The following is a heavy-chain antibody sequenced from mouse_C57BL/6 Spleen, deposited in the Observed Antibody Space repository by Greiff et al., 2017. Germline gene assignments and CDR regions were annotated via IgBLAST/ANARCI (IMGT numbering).Heavy chain of an antibody. CDR1: GYTFTSYW. D-gene: IGHD2-1*01. CDR3: ASELVKFAY. Sequence: QVQLQQPGAELVKPGASVKVSCKASGYTFTSYWMHWVKPRPGQGLEWIGRIHPSDSDTNYNQKFKGKATLTVDKSSSTAYMQLSILTSEDSAVFYCASELVKFAYWGQGTLVTVSA. CDR2: IHPSDSDT. V-gene: IGHV1-74*01. J-gene: IGHJ3*01.